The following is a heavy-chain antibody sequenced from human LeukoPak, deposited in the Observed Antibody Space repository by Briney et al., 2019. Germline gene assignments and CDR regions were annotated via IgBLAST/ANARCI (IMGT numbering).Heavy chain of an antibody. Sequence: ASVKVSCKCSGYIFTGYYFHWVRQAPGQRLEWMGWINPNNGGTNYAQKFQGRVTMTRDTSITTTYMELSRLISDDTAIYYCARELNYFDFWGQGTLLTVSS. J-gene: IGHJ4*02. CDR3: ARELNYFDF. CDR1: GYIFTGYY. V-gene: IGHV1-2*02. CDR2: INPNNGGT.